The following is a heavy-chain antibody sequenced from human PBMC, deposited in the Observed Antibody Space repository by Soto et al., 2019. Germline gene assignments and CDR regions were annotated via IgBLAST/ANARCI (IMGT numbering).Heavy chain of an antibody. Sequence: LSLTCTVSGGSVSSGSYYWSWIRQPPGKGLEWIGYIYYSGSTNYNPSLKSRVTISVDTSKNQFSLKLSSVTAADTAVYYCARDRGITIFGVVRGYYGMDVWGQGTTVTVSS. CDR1: GGSVSSGSYY. CDR3: ARDRGITIFGVVRGYYGMDV. V-gene: IGHV4-61*01. D-gene: IGHD3-3*01. J-gene: IGHJ6*02. CDR2: IYYSGST.